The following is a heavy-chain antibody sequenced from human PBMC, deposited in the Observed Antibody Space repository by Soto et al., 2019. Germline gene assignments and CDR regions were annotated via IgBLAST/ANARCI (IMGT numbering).Heavy chain of an antibody. D-gene: IGHD3-22*01. V-gene: IGHV4-59*08. CDR2: IYYTGTT. J-gene: IGHJ5*02. CDR1: GGSISPYY. CDR3: ARLGGYYQALDT. Sequence: QVQLQESGPGLVKPSETLSLTCTVSGGSISPYYWSWIRQPPGKGLEWIGYIYYTGTTRYNPSLKSRFTTPVDTSKNQFSLKLSSVTAADTAVYYCARLGGYYQALDTWGQGTLVTVSS.